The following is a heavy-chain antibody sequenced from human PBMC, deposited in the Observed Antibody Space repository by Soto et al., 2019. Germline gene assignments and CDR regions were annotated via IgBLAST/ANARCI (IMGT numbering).Heavy chain of an antibody. Sequence: EVQLVESGGGLVKPGGSLRLSCAASGFTFSNAWMNWVRQAPGKGLEWVGRIKSKTDGGTTDYAVPVKGRFTISRDDSKNTLYLQMNSLKTEDTAVYYCATERYYVIPGGYWGQGTLVTVSS. D-gene: IGHD3-10*02. V-gene: IGHV3-15*07. CDR3: ATERYYVIPGGY. J-gene: IGHJ4*02. CDR2: IKSKTDGGTT. CDR1: GFTFSNAW.